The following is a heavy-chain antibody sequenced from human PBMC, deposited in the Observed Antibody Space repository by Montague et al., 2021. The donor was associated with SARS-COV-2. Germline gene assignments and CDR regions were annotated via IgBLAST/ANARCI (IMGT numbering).Heavy chain of an antibody. J-gene: IGHJ4*02. CDR1: GDSVSSNSAP. CDR2: TYYRSRWSN. D-gene: IGHD1-26*01. V-gene: IGHV6-1*01. Sequence: CAISGDSVSSNSAPWHWIRQSPSRGLEWLGRTYYRSRWSNDYAVSARSRIIINPDTSTNQFSLQLSSVTPEDTAVYFCARERWAVGVSFDYWGQGTLVTVSS. CDR3: ARERWAVGVSFDY.